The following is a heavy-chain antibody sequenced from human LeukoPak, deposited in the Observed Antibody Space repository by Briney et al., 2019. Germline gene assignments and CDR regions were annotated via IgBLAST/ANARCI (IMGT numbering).Heavy chain of an antibody. D-gene: IGHD3-22*01. V-gene: IGHV3-33*01. CDR1: GFTFSSYG. Sequence: GRTLRLSCAASGFTFSSYGMHRVRQAPGKGLEGVAVIWYDGSNKYYADSVKGRFTISRDNSKNTLYLQMNSLRAEDTAVYYCARSSYDSSGKLDYWGQGTLVTVSS. J-gene: IGHJ4*02. CDR2: IWYDGSNK. CDR3: ARSSYDSSGKLDY.